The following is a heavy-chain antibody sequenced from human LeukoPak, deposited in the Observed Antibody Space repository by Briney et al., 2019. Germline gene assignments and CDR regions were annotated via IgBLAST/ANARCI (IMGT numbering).Heavy chain of an antibody. V-gene: IGHV4-59*01. D-gene: IGHD5-12*01. CDR3: ARDGGYSGYDGFDY. Sequence: SETLSLTCAVSGGSISSYYWSWIRQPPGKGLEWIGYIYYSGSTNYNPSLKSRVTISVDTSENQFSLKLSSVTAADTAVYYCARDGGYSGYDGFDYWGQGTLVTVSS. CDR1: GGSISSYY. CDR2: IYYSGST. J-gene: IGHJ4*02.